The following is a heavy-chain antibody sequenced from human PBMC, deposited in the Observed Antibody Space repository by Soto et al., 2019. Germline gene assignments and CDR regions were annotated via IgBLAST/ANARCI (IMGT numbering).Heavy chain of an antibody. D-gene: IGHD3-10*01. CDR1: GFTFSDYY. CDR3: ARAHSSTMVRGVLPKGFDP. Sequence: QVQLVESGGDLVRPGGSLRLSCAASGFTFSDYYMSWIRQAPGKGLEWVSYISSRSSFTNYADSVKGRFTISRDNAKNSLYLHMNSLRAEDSAVYYCARAHSSTMVRGVLPKGFDPWGQVTLVTVSS. J-gene: IGHJ5*02. V-gene: IGHV3-11*06. CDR2: ISSRSSFT.